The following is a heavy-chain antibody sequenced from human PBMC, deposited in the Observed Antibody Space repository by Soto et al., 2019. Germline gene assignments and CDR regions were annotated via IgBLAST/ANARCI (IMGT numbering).Heavy chain of an antibody. J-gene: IGHJ3*02. V-gene: IGHV3-53*01. CDR3: ATWHLREHAYDI. CDR2: VYDLDGT. CDR1: GLTVSGKKY. Sequence: DVQLVESGGGLIQPGGSLRLSWVASGLTVSGKKYVAWVRQAPGKVTEWVSGVYDLDGTYYADSVRGRFTNSIGNSRTTVWLQMRDLRPEDTALYCCATWHLREHAYDIWGRGTMVTVAS. D-gene: IGHD5-12*01.